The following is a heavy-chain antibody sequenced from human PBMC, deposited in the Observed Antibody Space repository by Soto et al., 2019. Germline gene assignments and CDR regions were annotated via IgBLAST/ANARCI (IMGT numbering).Heavy chain of an antibody. CDR1: GGSFGSSAYY. CDR3: SRRAPEGFDP. V-gene: IGHV4-39*01. J-gene: IGHJ5*02. Sequence: SETLSLTCTVSGGSFGSSAYYWGWIRRAPGKGLEWIGSINSSGSTFSNPSLKSRVTLSVDTSKNQFSLKLTSVTAADTALYYCSRRAPEGFDPWGQGTLVTV. CDR2: INSSGST.